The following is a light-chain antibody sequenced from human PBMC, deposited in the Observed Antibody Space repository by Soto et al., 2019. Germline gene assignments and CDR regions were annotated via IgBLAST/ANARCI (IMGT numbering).Light chain of an antibody. Sequence: QSALTQPASVSGSPGQSITISCTGTSSDVGGYNYVSWYQQHPGKAPKLMIYEVNNRPSGVSNRFSGSKSGDTASLTISGLQAEDEADYYCSSYTTSSTLYVVFGGGTKLTVL. CDR1: SSDVGGYNY. CDR3: SSYTTSSTLYVV. V-gene: IGLV2-14*01. J-gene: IGLJ2*01. CDR2: EVN.